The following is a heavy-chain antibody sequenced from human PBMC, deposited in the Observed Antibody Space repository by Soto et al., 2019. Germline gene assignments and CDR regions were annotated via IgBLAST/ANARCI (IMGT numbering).Heavy chain of an antibody. CDR2: IYWDDDK. V-gene: IGHV2-5*02. CDR3: ALNIVVVPADPAHFDY. D-gene: IGHD2-2*01. Sequence: QITLKESGPTLVKPTQTLTLTCTFSGFSLSTSGVGVGWIRQPPGKALEWLALIYWDDDKRYSPSLKSRLTITKDTSKNQVVLTMTNMDPVDTATYYCALNIVVVPADPAHFDYWGQGTLVTVSS. J-gene: IGHJ4*02. CDR1: GFSLSTSGVG.